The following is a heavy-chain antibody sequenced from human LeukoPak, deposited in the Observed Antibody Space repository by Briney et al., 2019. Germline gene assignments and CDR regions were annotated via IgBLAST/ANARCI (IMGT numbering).Heavy chain of an antibody. Sequence: ASVKVSCRASGYTFTSYGIDWVRQAPGQGLEWMGWISAYNGNTNYAQNLQGRVTMTTDTSTSTAYMELSSLRSEDTAVYYCARGGRWLQSPSDAFDIWGQGTMVTVSS. D-gene: IGHD5-24*01. CDR3: ARGGRWLQSPSDAFDI. J-gene: IGHJ3*02. CDR2: ISAYNGNT. CDR1: GYTFTSYG. V-gene: IGHV1-18*01.